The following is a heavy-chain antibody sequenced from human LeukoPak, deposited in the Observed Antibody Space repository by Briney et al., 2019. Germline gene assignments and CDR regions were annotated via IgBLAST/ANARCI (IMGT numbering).Heavy chain of an antibody. Sequence: GGSLRLSCGTSGFTFSGYGVHGVRQARGKGLEGGRVIWSDGSNKYCADSVEGRFTNSRDNSKNTLYLKMHSLRAEATAVYYCVRGYYAGRGPPFDYWGQGTLVTVSS. CDR2: IWSDGSNK. CDR3: VRGYYAGRGPPFDY. CDR1: GFTFSGYG. V-gene: IGHV3-33*01. J-gene: IGHJ4*02. D-gene: IGHD3-22*01.